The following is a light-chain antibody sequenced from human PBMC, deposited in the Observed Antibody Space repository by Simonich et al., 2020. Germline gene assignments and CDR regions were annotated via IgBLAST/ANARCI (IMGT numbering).Light chain of an antibody. Sequence: QSALTQPASVSGSPGQSITISCTGTSRDVGSYNLVSWYQHHPGKAPNLMIYEGSKRPSGVSNRFSGSKSGNTASLTISGLQAEDEADYYCCSYAGSSTLVFGGGTKLTVL. V-gene: IGLV2-23*01. CDR3: CSYAGSSTLV. CDR2: EGS. J-gene: IGLJ3*02. CDR1: SRDVGSYNL.